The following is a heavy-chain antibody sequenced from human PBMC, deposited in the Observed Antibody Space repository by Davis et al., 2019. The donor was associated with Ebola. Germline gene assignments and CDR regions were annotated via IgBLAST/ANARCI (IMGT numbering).Heavy chain of an antibody. CDR3: AHMLGLINWFDP. V-gene: IGHV2-5*02. CDR2: IYWDDDK. Sequence: SGPTLVKPTQTRTLTCTFSLFSLSTSEVGVVWIRQPPGKALEWLALIYWDDDKRYSPSLKSRLTITKDTSKNQVVLTMTNMDPVDTATYYCAHMLGLINWFDPWGQGTLVTVSS. D-gene: IGHD2/OR15-2a*01. CDR1: LFSLSTSEVG. J-gene: IGHJ5*02.